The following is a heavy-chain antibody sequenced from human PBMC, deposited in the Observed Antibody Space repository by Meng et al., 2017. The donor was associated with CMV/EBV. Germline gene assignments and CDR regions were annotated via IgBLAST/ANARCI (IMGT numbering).Heavy chain of an antibody. CDR2: INPSGGST. D-gene: IGHD2-2*02. V-gene: IGHV1-46*01. J-gene: IGHJ6*02. Sequence: ASVKVSCKASGYTFTSYYMHWVRQATGQGLEWMGIINPSGGSTSYAQKFQGRVTMTRDTSTSTVYMELSSLRSEDTAVYYCARVGCSSTSCYKNYYGMDVWGQGTTVTVSS. CDR3: ARVGCSSTSCYKNYYGMDV. CDR1: GYTFTSYY.